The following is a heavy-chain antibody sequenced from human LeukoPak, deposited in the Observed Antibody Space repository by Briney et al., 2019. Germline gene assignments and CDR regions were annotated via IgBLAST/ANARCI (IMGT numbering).Heavy chain of an antibody. CDR2: VSGSGDST. CDR1: GFTFSNYA. Sequence: GGSLRLSCAASGFTFSNYAINWVRQAPGKGLEWVSAVSGSGDSTYYADSVKGRFAISRDNSKNTVHLQMSSLRAGDTAVYYCVKRSYSDSSGYLGSCDYWGQGTLVTVSS. D-gene: IGHD3-22*01. V-gene: IGHV3-23*01. J-gene: IGHJ4*02. CDR3: VKRSYSDSSGYLGSCDY.